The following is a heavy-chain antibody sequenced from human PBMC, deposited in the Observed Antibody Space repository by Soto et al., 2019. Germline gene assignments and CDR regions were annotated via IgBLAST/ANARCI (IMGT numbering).Heavy chain of an antibody. CDR1: GASIRSTDYY. CDR3: VRTARQGAVAPHWFDL. J-gene: IGHJ5*02. V-gene: IGHV4-30-4*01. CDR2: VYYTGST. D-gene: IGHD2-21*02. Sequence: PSETMSLTCTVSGASIRSTDYYWSWIRQAPGKGLEWIGYVYYTGSTYYNTSLMSRLTISVDTSKNQFSLKLTSVTAAETAVYYCVRTARQGAVAPHWFDLWGQGTQVTVS.